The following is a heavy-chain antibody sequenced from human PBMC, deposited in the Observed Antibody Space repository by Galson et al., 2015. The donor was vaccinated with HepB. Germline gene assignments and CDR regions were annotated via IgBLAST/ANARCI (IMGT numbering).Heavy chain of an antibody. CDR3: ARAVYSSSWVYFDY. CDR1: GDSVSSNSAV. D-gene: IGHD6-13*01. CDR2: TYYRSKWSN. J-gene: IGHJ4*02. V-gene: IGHV6-1*01. Sequence: CAISGDSVSSNSAVWIWIRQSPSRGLEWLGRTYYRSKWSNDYAVSVKGRITINPDTSKNQFSLQLNSVTPEDTAVYYCARAVYSSSWVYFDYWGQGTPVTVSS.